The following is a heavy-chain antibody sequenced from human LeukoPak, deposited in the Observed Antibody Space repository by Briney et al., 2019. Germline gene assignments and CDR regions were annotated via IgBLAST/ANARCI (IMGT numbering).Heavy chain of an antibody. CDR1: GFTFDDYG. CDR3: ARRDYDTYHFDY. CDR2: INWNGGST. D-gene: IGHD3-9*01. Sequence: GGSLRLSCAPSGFTFDDYGMSWVRQAPGKGLEWVSGINWNGGSTRYADSVKGRSTISRDNAKNSLYLQMNSLRAEDTAFYYCARRDYDTYHFDYWGQGTLVTVSS. J-gene: IGHJ4*02. V-gene: IGHV3-20*04.